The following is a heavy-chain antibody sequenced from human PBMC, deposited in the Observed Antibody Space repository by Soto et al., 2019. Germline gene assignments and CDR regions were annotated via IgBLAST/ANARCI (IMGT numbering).Heavy chain of an antibody. CDR1: GNTFTNFG. D-gene: IGHD2-2*01. J-gene: IGHJ5*02. CDR3: ARVIPGAEAWFDP. CDR2: ISAYTDDP. Sequence: SVNVSCKASGNTFTNFGVTWVRQAPGQGLEWMGWISAYTDDPNYAQKFQGRVTMTIDTSTSTAYLDLRSLTSDDTAVYYCARVIPGAEAWFDPWGQGTLVTVSS. V-gene: IGHV1-18*01.